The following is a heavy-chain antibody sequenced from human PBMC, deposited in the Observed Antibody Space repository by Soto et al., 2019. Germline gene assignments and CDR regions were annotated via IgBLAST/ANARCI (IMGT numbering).Heavy chain of an antibody. CDR1: GFIFANYG. J-gene: IGHJ6*02. D-gene: IGHD3-10*01. CDR2: ISAYNGNT. V-gene: IGHV1-18*01. Sequence: QVQLEQSGAEVKKPGASVKVSCKASGFIFANYGFTWVRQAPGQGLEWMGWISAYNGNTNHAQKFQDRIYMTTDTSTSTAYMDLRRLRSDDTAVYYCARDPVVRGVMDGMDVWGQGTTVTVSS. CDR3: ARDPVVRGVMDGMDV.